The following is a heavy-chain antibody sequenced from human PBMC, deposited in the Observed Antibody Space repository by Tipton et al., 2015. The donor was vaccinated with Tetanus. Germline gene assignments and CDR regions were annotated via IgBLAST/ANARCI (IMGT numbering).Heavy chain of an antibody. V-gene: IGHV4-30-4*01. Sequence: LRLSCTVSGASFSSGDYYWSWIRKPPGKDLKWIGYIYQTGTTYYNPSLKGRVTISMDRSNTQFSLRLDSLTAADTAVYYCARAAGFLGLTYDFWGRGTLVSVSS. CDR1: GASFSSGDYY. CDR3: ARAAGFLGLTYDF. D-gene: IGHD2/OR15-2a*01. J-gene: IGHJ4*02. CDR2: IYQTGTT.